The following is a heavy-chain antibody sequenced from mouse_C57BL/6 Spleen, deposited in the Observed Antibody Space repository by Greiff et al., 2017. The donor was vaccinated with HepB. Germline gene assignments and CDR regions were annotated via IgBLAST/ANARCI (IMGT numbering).Heavy chain of an antibody. Sequence: VQVVESGPELVKPGASVKISCKASGYAFSSSWMNWVKQRPGKGLEWIGRIYPGDGDTNYNGKFKGKATLTADKSSSTAYMQLSSLTSEDSAVYFCARSGLRHYYAMDYWGQGTSVTVSS. D-gene: IGHD2-2*01. J-gene: IGHJ4*01. V-gene: IGHV1-82*01. CDR2: IYPGDGDT. CDR3: ARSGLRHYYAMDY. CDR1: GYAFSSSW.